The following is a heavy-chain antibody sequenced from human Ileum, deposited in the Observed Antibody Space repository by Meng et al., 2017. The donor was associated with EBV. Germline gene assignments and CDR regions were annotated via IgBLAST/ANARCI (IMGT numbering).Heavy chain of an antibody. D-gene: IGHD4-17*01. CDR1: CGSFIGYH. J-gene: IGHJ4*02. Sequence: RLPQWVSGLLVTSDPLSLPSSVYCGSFIGYHWSWIRQPQGKGLEWIWEINHSGSTNYNPSLKSRVTISIDTSKNQFSLKLSSVTAADTAVYYCARGRGYGDYGSLYWGQGTLVTVSS. V-gene: IGHV4-34*02. CDR2: INHSGST. CDR3: ARGRGYGDYGSLY.